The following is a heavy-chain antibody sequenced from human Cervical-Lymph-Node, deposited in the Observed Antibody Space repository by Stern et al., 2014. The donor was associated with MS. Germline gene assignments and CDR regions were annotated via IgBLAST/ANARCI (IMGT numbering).Heavy chain of an antibody. J-gene: IGHJ4*02. D-gene: IGHD2-2*01. CDR1: GYTFTRNA. V-gene: IGHV7-4-1*02. CDR3: ARVKPAAILDY. Sequence: QVQLVQSGSELKKPGASVKVSCKASGYTFTRNAVNWVRQAPGQRLEWMGWINTNTGNTTYAQAFTGRFVFSWDTSVSTAYLQISSLKAEDTAIYYCARVKPAAILDYWGQGTLVTVSS. CDR2: INTNTGNT.